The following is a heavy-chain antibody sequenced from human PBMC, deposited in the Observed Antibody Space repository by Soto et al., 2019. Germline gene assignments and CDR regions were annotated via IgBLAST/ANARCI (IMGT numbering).Heavy chain of an antibody. Sequence: GGSLRLSCAASGFTFSSYEMNWVRQAPGKGLEWVSYISSSGSTIYYADSVKGRFTISRDNAKNSLYLQMNSLRAEDTAVYYCARGTYYDFWSGYYFAPGAYYGMDVWGQGTTVTVSS. D-gene: IGHD3-3*01. CDR1: GFTFSSYE. CDR2: ISSSGSTI. V-gene: IGHV3-48*03. CDR3: ARGTYYDFWSGYYFAPGAYYGMDV. J-gene: IGHJ6*02.